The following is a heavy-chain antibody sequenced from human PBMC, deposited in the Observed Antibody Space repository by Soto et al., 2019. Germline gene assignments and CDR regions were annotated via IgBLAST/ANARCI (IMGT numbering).Heavy chain of an antibody. D-gene: IGHD3-3*01. J-gene: IGHJ6*02. V-gene: IGHV5-10-1*01. CDR1: GYSFTSYW. CDR2: IDPSDSYT. CDR3: AREPPVGIFGVVPLYYGMDV. Sequence: PGESLKISCKGSGYSFTSYWISWVRQMPGKGLEWMGRIDPSDSYTNYSPSFQGHVTISADKSISTAYLQWSSLKASDTAMYYCAREPPVGIFGVVPLYYGMDVWGQGTTVTVS.